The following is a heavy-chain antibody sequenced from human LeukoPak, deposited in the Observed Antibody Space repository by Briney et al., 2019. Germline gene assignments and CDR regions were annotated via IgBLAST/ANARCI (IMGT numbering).Heavy chain of an antibody. D-gene: IGHD6-19*01. Sequence: SETLSLTCTVSGGSISSYYWSWIRQPPGKGLEWIGYIYYSGSTNYNPSLKSRVTIPVDTSKNQFSLKLSSVTAADTAVYYCATQTLAVAGSDAFEIWGQGTMVTVSS. J-gene: IGHJ3*02. CDR1: GGSISSYY. V-gene: IGHV4-59*08. CDR2: IYYSGST. CDR3: ATQTLAVAGSDAFEI.